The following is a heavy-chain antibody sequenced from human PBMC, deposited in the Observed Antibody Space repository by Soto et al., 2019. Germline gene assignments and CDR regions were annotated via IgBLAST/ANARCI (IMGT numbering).Heavy chain of an antibody. D-gene: IGHD2-2*02. CDR2: ICASNGNT. CDR3: AREGLTSGYTFAY. CDR1: GYSFIDYS. Sequence: QVQLVQSGTEVKKPGTSVKVSGKTSGYSFIDYSITWVRQAPGQGLEWMGWICASNGNTEYAQKLQGRVTMTTDTSTGTAYMELMSLRSDDTAMYYCAREGLTSGYTFAYWGQGTLVTVSS. V-gene: IGHV1-18*04. J-gene: IGHJ4*02.